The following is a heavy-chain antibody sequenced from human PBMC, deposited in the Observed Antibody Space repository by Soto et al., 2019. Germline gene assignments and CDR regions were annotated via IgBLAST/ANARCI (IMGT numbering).Heavy chain of an antibody. CDR3: AKGMFSSSPAAAGSFDY. CDR2: IHNSGST. J-gene: IGHJ4*02. Sequence: PSETLSLPCTVSVGSITSYYWSWIRQPPGKGLEWIGYIHNSGSTSYNPSLQSRVTISADVSKNQFSLDLRSVTAADTVVYFCAKGMFSSSPAAAGSFDYWGQGALVTVTS. V-gene: IGHV4-59*01. CDR1: VGSITSYY. D-gene: IGHD3-10*01.